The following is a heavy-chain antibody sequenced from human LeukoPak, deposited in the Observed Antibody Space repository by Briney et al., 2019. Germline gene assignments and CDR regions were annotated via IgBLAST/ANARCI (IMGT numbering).Heavy chain of an antibody. D-gene: IGHD6-19*01. V-gene: IGHV3-23*01. CDR3: AKGRGSGWSQVYFDY. CDR2: VSGSGSNT. Sequence: GGSLRLSCAASGFTFSSYEMNWVRQAPGKGLEWVSGVSGSGSNTYYADSVKGRFTISRDNSKNTLYLQMNSLRAEDTAVYYCAKGRGSGWSQVYFDYWGQGTLVTVSS. J-gene: IGHJ4*02. CDR1: GFTFSSYE.